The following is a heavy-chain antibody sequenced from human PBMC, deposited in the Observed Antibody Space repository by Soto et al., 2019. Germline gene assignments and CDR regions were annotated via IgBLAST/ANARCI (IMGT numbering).Heavy chain of an antibody. D-gene: IGHD3-22*01. J-gene: IGHJ4*02. CDR1: GGSFSGYY. CDR3: ARQSHYYESSGYYRFDY. V-gene: IGHV4-34*01. Sequence: TSETLSLTCAVYGGSFSGYYWSWIRQPPGKGLEWIGEINHSGSTNYNPSLKSRVTISVDTSKNQFSLKLSSVTAADTAVYYCARQSHYYESSGYYRFDYWGQGTLVTVSS. CDR2: INHSGST.